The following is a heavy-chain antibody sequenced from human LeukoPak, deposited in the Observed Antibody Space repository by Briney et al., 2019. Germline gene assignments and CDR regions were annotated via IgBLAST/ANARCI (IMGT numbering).Heavy chain of an antibody. CDR3: ARGSPAHYYGSGSILDY. CDR2: ILYDGSIK. V-gene: IGHV3-30*03. D-gene: IGHD3-10*01. J-gene: IGHJ4*02. Sequence: GGPLRLSCGASGFTFSTYGMHWVRRAPGKGREGGAAILYDGSIKYYADSSKGRFTISTDNSKHTPNLKRNTLRAEATAVYYCARGSPAHYYGSGSILDYWGQRNLVTVSS. CDR1: GFTFSTYG.